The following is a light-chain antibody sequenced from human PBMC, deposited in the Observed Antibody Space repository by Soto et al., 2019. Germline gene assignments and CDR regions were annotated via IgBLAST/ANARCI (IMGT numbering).Light chain of an antibody. CDR2: GAS. J-gene: IGKJ3*01. Sequence: EIVLTQSPGTLSLSPGERATLSCRASQSVSSSYLAWYQQKPGQAPRLLIYGASSRATGIPDRXXXXXSGXXXXXXXXXXXPEDFAVYYCQQYGSSXLFTFGPGTKVDIK. CDR3: QQYGSSXLFT. V-gene: IGKV3-20*01. CDR1: QSVSSSY.